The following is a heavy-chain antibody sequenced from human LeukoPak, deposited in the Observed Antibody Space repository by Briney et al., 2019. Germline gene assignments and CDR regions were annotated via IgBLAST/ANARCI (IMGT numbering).Heavy chain of an antibody. Sequence: GGSLRLSCAASEDTFRNTYGMNWVRQAPGKGLEWVSGISGSGRNTYYADSVEGRFTISGDTSKNTLYLQMNSLRAEDTAIYFCAKAGYCNGGTCYGNFAYWGQGTLVTVSS. CDR3: AKAGYCNGGTCYGNFAY. J-gene: IGHJ4*02. D-gene: IGHD2-15*01. CDR2: ISGSGRNT. V-gene: IGHV3-23*01. CDR1: EDTFRNTYG.